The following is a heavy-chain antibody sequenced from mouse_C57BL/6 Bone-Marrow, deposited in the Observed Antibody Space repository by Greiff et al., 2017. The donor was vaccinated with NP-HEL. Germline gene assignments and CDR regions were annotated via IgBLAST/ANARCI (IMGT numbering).Heavy chain of an antibody. Sequence: VQLQQPGAELVRPGSSVKLSCKASGYTFTSYWMDWVKQRPGQGLEWIGNIYPSDSETHYNQKFKDKATLTVDKSSSTAYMQLSSLTSEDSAVYYCARRGYSSFAYWGQGTTLTVSS. CDR2: IYPSDSET. CDR1: GYTFTSYW. D-gene: IGHD2-5*01. J-gene: IGHJ2*01. CDR3: ARRGYSSFAY. V-gene: IGHV1-61*01.